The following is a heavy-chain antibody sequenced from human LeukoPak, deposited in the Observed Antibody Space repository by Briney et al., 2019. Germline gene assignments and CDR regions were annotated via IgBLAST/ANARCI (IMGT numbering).Heavy chain of an antibody. CDR2: ISYDGSNK. D-gene: IGHD3-22*01. V-gene: IGHV3-30*18. Sequence: GGSLRLSCAASGFTFSSYGMHWVRQAPGKGLEWVAVISYDGSNKYYADSVKGRFTISRDNYKNTLYLQMNSLRAEDTAVYYCAKVLITYYYDSSGYYFDYWGQGTLVTVSS. CDR1: GFTFSSYG. CDR3: AKVLITYYYDSSGYYFDY. J-gene: IGHJ4*02.